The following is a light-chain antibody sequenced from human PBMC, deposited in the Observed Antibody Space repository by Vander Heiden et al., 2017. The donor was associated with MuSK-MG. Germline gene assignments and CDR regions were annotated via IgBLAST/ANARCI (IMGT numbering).Light chain of an antibody. J-gene: IGKJ1*01. CDR3: QQYYNIPT. CDR1: QGISNS. V-gene: IGKV1-NL1*01. Sequence: DIQMTQSPSSLSASVGDRVTITCWASQGISNSLAWYQQKPGKAPKLLLYAASRLESGVPSRFSGSGSGTDYTLTISSLQPEDFATYYCQQYYNIPTFGQGTKVEIK. CDR2: AAS.